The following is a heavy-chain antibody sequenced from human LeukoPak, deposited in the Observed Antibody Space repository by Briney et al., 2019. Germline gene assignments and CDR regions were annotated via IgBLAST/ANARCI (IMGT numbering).Heavy chain of an antibody. D-gene: IGHD2-2*01. J-gene: IGHJ4*02. V-gene: IGHV3-30*02. Sequence: SVKGRFTISRDNSKTTLYLQMNSLRAEDTAVYYCAKDVPTVYFDYWGQGTLVTVSS. CDR3: AKDVPTVYFDY.